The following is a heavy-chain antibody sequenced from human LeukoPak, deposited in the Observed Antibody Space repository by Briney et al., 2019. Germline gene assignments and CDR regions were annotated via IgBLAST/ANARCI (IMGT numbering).Heavy chain of an antibody. J-gene: IGHJ4*02. CDR3: ARVCYYDSSGYLPKRFDY. CDR2: INHSGST. D-gene: IGHD3-22*01. V-gene: IGHV4-34*01. Sequence: PSETLSLTCAVYGGSFSGYYWSWIRQPPGKGLEWIGEINHSGSTNYNPSLKSRVTISVDTSKNQFSLKLSSVTAADTAVYYCARVCYYDSSGYLPKRFDYWGQGTLVTVSS. CDR1: GGSFSGYY.